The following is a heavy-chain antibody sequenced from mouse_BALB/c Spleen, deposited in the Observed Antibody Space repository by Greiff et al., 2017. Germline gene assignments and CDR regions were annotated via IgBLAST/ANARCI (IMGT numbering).Heavy chain of an antibody. V-gene: IGHV5-6*01. CDR1: GFTFSSYA. D-gene: IGHD2-1*01. J-gene: IGHJ2*01. CDR3: ARHNYGNCLFDY. CDR2: ISSGGSYT. Sequence: EVHLVESGGGLVKPGGSLKLSCAASGFTFSSYAMSWVRQSPEKRLEWVAEISSGGSYTYYPDSVKGRFTIPRDNAKNTLYLQMSSLKSEDTAMYYCARHNYGNCLFDYWGQGTTLTVSS.